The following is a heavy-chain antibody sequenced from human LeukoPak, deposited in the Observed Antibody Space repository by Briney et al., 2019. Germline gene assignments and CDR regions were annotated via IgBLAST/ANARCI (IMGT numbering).Heavy chain of an antibody. CDR3: ATPKPGELGNHDAFDI. CDR2: FDPEDGET. J-gene: IGHJ3*02. CDR1: GYTLTELS. V-gene: IGHV1-24*01. D-gene: IGHD7-27*01. Sequence: ASVKVSCKVSGYTLTELSMHWVRQAPGKGLEWMGGFDPEDGETIYTQKFQGRVTMTEDTSTDTAYMELSSLRSEDTAVYYCATPKPGELGNHDAFDIWGQGTMVTVSS.